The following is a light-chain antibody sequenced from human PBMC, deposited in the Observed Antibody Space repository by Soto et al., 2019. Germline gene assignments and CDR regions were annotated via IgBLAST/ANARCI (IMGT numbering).Light chain of an antibody. V-gene: IGLV2-14*01. CDR2: DVS. J-gene: IGLJ3*02. CDR3: SSYTSRSTPWV. Sequence: QSALTQPASVSGSPGQSSTISCTGTSSDVGGYKYVSWYQQHPGKAPKLMIYDVSNRPSGVSNRFSGSKSGNTASLTISGLQAEDEADYYFSSYTSRSTPWVFGGGTKLTVL. CDR1: SSDVGGYKY.